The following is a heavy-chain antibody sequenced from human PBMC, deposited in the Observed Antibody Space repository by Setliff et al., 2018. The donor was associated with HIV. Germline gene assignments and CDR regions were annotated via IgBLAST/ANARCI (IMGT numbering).Heavy chain of an antibody. V-gene: IGHV4-39*01. J-gene: IGHJ4*02. Sequence: NPSETLSLTCSVSGDSVSSRSYYWGWIRQSPGKGLEWIGSIYFNGITHDNPSLKSRVTTSVDTSKNQFSLKLSSVTAADTAIYYCVTVVQDDLGVALFDYWGQGTLVTVSS. CDR3: VTVVQDDLGVALFDY. CDR1: GDSVSSRSYY. D-gene: IGHD3-3*01. CDR2: IYFNGIT.